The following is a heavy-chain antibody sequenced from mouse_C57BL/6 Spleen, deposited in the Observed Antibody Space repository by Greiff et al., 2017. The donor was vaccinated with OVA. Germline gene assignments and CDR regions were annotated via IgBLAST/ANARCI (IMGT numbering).Heavy chain of an antibody. CDR3: ARSVTTVVDWFAY. CDR2: IDPSDSYT. D-gene: IGHD1-1*01. V-gene: IGHV1-69*01. CDR1: GYTFTSYW. Sequence: QVQLQQPGAELVMPGASVKLSCKASGYTFTSYWMHWVKQRPGQGLEWIGEIDPSDSYTNYNHKFKGKSTLTVDKSSSTAYMQLSSLASEDSAVYDSARSVTTVVDWFAYWGQGTLVTVSA. J-gene: IGHJ3*01.